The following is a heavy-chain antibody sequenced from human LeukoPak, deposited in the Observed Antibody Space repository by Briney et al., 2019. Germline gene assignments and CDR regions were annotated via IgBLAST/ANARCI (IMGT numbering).Heavy chain of an antibody. V-gene: IGHV1-69*04. CDR3: ARATPPDYYDSSGYPLLGAFDI. Sequence: GSSVKVSCKASGGTFSSYAISWVRQAPGQGLEWMGRIIPILGIANYAQKFQGRVTITADKSTSTAYMELSSLRSEDTAVYYCARATPPDYYDSSGYPLLGAFDIWGQGTMVTVSS. CDR1: GGTFSSYA. D-gene: IGHD3-22*01. CDR2: IIPILGIA. J-gene: IGHJ3*02.